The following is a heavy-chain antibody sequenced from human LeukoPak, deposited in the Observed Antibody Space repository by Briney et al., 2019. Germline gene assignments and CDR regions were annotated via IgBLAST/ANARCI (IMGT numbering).Heavy chain of an antibody. CDR2: ISYDGGNT. D-gene: IGHD2-15*01. V-gene: IGHV3-30*04. J-gene: IGHJ4*02. CDR1: GFSFNTYP. CDR3: ARGVRVSGGGNYFDY. Sequence: PGRSLRLSCAASGFSFNTYPIHWVRQAPGKGLEWVAVISYDGGNTYYADSVRGRITIPRDNSKNTVYLQMNSLRIEDTAVYYCARGVRVSGGGNYFDYWGQGTLVTVSS.